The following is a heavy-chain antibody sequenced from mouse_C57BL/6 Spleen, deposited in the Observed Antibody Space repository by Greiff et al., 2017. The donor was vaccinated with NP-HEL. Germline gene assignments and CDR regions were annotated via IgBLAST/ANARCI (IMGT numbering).Heavy chain of an antibody. CDR2: ISYDGSN. D-gene: IGHD1-1*01. CDR3: AREYYGFAY. Sequence: EVKLVESGPGLVKPSQSLSLTCSVTGYSITSGYYWNWIRQFPGNKLEWMGYISYDGSNNYNPSLKNRISITRDTSKNLFFLKLNSVTTEDTATYYCAREYYGFAYWGQGTLVTVSA. CDR1: GYSITSGYY. V-gene: IGHV3-6*01. J-gene: IGHJ3*01.